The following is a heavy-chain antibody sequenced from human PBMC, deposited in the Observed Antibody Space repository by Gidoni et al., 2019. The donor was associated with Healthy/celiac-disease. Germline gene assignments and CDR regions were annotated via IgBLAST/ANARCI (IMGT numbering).Heavy chain of an antibody. D-gene: IGHD5-12*01. V-gene: IGHV3-30*18. CDR2: ISYDGSNK. CDR1: GFPFSSYG. CDR3: AKYSQGARDGYNWGFDY. J-gene: IGHJ4*02. Sequence: QVQLVESGGGVVQPGRSLRLSCAASGFPFSSYGMHWVRQAPGKGLEWVAVISYDGSNKYYADSVKGRFTISRDNSKNTLYLQMNSLRAEDTAVYYCAKYSQGARDGYNWGFDYWGQGTLVTVSS.